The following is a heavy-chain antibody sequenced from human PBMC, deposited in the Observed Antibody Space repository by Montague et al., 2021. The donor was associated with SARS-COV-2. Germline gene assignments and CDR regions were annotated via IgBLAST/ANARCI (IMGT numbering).Heavy chain of an antibody. CDR2: IYWDDDN. CDR3: AHSIAAIEAESSYYYYYYGMDV. CDR1: GFSLSTSGVG. J-gene: IGHJ6*02. D-gene: IGHD6-25*01. V-gene: IGHV2-5*02. Sequence: PALVKPTQTLTLTCTFSGFSLSTSGVGVGWTRQPPGKALEWLALIYWDDDNRYSPSLKSRLPITKDTSKNQVVLTMTNMDPVDTATYYCAHSIAAIEAESSYYYYYYGMDVWGQGTTVTVSS.